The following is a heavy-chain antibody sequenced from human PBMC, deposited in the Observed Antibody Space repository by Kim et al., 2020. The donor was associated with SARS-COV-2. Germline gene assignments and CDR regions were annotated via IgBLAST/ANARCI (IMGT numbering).Heavy chain of an antibody. CDR3: ARVSGYYPTYFDY. CDR2: IYHSGST. D-gene: IGHD3-22*01. V-gene: IGHV4-38-2*02. J-gene: IGHJ4*02. Sequence: SETLSLTCTVSGYSISSGYYWGWIRQPPGKGLEWIGSIYHSGSTYYNPSLKSRVTISVDTSKNQFSLKLSSVTAADTAVYYCARVSGYYPTYFDYWIQG. CDR1: GYSISSGYY.